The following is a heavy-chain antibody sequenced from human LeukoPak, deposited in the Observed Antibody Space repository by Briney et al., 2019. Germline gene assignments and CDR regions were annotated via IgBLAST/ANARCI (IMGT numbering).Heavy chain of an antibody. V-gene: IGHV1-3*01. CDR3: ARERRGAAADY. CDR2: INAGNGNT. Sequence: ASVKVSCKASGYTFTSYAMHWVRQAPGQRLEWMGWINAGNGNTKYSQKFQGRVTITRDTSASTAYMELRSLRSDDTAVYYCARERRGAAADYWGQEPWSPSPQ. CDR1: GYTFTSYA. J-gene: IGHJ4*01. D-gene: IGHD1-1*01.